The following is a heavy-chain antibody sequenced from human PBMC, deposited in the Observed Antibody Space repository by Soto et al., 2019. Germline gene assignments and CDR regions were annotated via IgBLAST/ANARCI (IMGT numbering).Heavy chain of an antibody. D-gene: IGHD6-6*01. J-gene: IGHJ6*03. CDR1: GFTFSSYA. CDR3: AKDSSSRHYYYYYMDV. Sequence: GGSLRLSCAASGFTFSSYAMSWVRQAPGKGLEWVSAISGSGGSTYYADSVKGRFTISRDNSKNTLYLQMNSLRAEDTAVYYCAKDSSSRHYYYYYMDVWGKGTTVTVSS. V-gene: IGHV3-23*01. CDR2: ISGSGGST.